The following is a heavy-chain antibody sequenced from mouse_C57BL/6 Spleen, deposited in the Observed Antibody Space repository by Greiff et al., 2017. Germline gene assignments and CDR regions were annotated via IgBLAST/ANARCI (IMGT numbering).Heavy chain of an antibody. CDR2: INPSSGYT. CDR3: ARGGTTVVATDYFDY. Sequence: VQLQQSGAELARPGASVKMSCKASGYTFTSYTMHWVKQRPGQGLEWIGYINPSSGYTKYNQKFKDKAPLTADNSSSTAYMQLSSLTSEDSAVYYWARGGTTVVATDYFDYWGQGTTLTVSS. V-gene: IGHV1-4*01. J-gene: IGHJ2*01. CDR1: GYTFTSYT. D-gene: IGHD1-1*01.